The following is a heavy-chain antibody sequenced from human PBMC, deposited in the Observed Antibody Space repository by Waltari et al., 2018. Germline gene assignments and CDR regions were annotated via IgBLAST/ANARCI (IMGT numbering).Heavy chain of an antibody. CDR2: IYYSGST. CDR3: ARDSWELLPFAFDI. Sequence: QVQLQESGPGLVKPSETLSLTCTVSGGSISSHYWSWIRQPPGKGLEWIGYIYYSGSTNYNPSIKSRVTISVDTSKNQFSLKLSSVTAADTAVYYCARDSWELLPFAFDIWGQGTMVTVSS. D-gene: IGHD1-26*01. CDR1: GGSISSHY. V-gene: IGHV4-59*11. J-gene: IGHJ3*02.